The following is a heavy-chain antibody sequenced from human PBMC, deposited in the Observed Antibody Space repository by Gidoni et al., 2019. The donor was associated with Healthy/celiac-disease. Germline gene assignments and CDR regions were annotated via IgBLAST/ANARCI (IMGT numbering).Heavy chain of an antibody. J-gene: IGHJ5*02. V-gene: IGHV3-21*01. CDR2: ISSSSSYI. Sequence: EVQLVESGGGLVKPGGSLRLSCAASGFTFSSYSMNWVRQAPGKGLEWVSSISSSSSYIYYADSVKGRFTISRDNAKNSLYLQMNSLRAEDTAVYYCARDSGGYCSSTSCYGRDWFDPWGQGTLVTVSS. CDR3: ARDSGGYCSSTSCYGRDWFDP. D-gene: IGHD2-2*03. CDR1: GFTFSSYS.